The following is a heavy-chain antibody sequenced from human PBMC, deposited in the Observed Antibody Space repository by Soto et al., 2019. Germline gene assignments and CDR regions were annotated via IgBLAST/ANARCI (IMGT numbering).Heavy chain of an antibody. Sequence: SETLYLTCIVSGESISSSSDYWGWIRQPPGKGLEWIGSIYYSGRTYYNPSFKSRVTISIDTSKNQFSLKLSSVTATDTAVYYCARQRTTVVTQAYFDHWGQGTLVTVSS. CDR2: IYYSGRT. V-gene: IGHV4-39*01. D-gene: IGHD2-21*02. CDR1: GESISSSSDY. J-gene: IGHJ4*02. CDR3: ARQRTTVVTQAYFDH.